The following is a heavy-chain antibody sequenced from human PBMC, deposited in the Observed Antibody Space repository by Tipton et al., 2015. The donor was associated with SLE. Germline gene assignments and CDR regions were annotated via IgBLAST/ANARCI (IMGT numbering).Heavy chain of an antibody. CDR2: IYHSGST. J-gene: IGHJ6*03. V-gene: IGHV4-30-2*01. CDR1: GGSISSDGYS. Sequence: LRLSCAVSGGSISSDGYSWSWIRQPPGKGLEWIGYIYHSGSTYYNPSLKSRVTISLDTSKNQFSLKLSSVTAADTAVYYCARVRPDYYDSSGYNYYYYYMDVWGKGTTVTVSS. CDR3: ARVRPDYYDSSGYNYYYYYMDV. D-gene: IGHD3-22*01.